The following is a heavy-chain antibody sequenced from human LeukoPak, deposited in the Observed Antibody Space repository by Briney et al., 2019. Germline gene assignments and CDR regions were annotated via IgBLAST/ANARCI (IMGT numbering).Heavy chain of an antibody. CDR3: AKNFWSDKYYYYYMDV. J-gene: IGHJ6*03. V-gene: IGHV3-23*01. CDR1: GFTFSSYV. D-gene: IGHD3-3*01. Sequence: GGSLRLSCAASGFTFSSYVMSWVRQAPEKGLEWVSALSGSADKTYYADSVKGRFTISRDNSKNSLYLQLNSLRAEDTAVYYCAKNFWSDKYYYYYMDVCGKGTAVNVS. CDR2: LSGSADKT.